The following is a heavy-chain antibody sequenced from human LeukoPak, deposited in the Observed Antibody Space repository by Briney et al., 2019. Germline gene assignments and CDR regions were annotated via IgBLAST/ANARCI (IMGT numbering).Heavy chain of an antibody. J-gene: IGHJ4*02. CDR3: ARVSWFEELPNY. CDR2: LYYSGST. V-gene: IGHV4-39*07. D-gene: IGHD3-10*01. Sequence: PSDTLSLTCIISGGSISSTTYYWGWIRQPPGKGLEWIGTLYYSGSTYYNPSLKSRVTISVDTSKNQFSLKLSSVTAADTAVYYCARVSWFEELPNYWSQGTLVTVSS. CDR1: GGSISSTTYY.